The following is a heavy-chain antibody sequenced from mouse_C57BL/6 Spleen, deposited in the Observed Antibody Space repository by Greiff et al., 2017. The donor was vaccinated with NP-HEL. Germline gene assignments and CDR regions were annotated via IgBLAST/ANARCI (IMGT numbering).Heavy chain of an antibody. V-gene: IGHV1-19*01. CDR2: INPYNGGT. CDR3: ALDSSGYVFDY. D-gene: IGHD3-2*02. Sequence: VQLQQSGPVLVKPGASVKMSCKASGYTFTDYYMNWVKQSHGKSLEWIGVINPYNGGTSYNQKFKGKATLTVDKSSSTAYMELNSLTSEDSAVYYCALDSSGYVFDYWGQGTTLTVSS. J-gene: IGHJ2*01. CDR1: GYTFTDYY.